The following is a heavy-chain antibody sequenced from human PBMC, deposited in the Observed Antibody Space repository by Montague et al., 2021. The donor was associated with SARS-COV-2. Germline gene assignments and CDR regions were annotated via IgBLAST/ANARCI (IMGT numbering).Heavy chain of an antibody. CDR2: ISSSGGGSTK. J-gene: IGHJ6*02. CDR3: ARDRDWDDWCGMDV. CDR1: GFIFSSYE. D-gene: IGHD2-21*01. V-gene: IGHV3-48*03. Sequence: SLSLSCAASGFIFSSYEMTWVRQAPGKGLEWISYISSSGGGSTKHYTDXVKGRFTISRDNAKNSLYLQMNSLRVEDTAIYYCARDRDWDDWCGMDVWGQGTTVTVSS.